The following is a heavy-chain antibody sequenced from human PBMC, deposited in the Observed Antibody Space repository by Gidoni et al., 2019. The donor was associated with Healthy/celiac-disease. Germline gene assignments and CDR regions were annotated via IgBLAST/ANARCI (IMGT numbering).Heavy chain of an antibody. Sequence: QVQLVESGGGVVQPGRSLRVSCAASAITFSSYAMHWVRQAPGKGLEWVAVISYDGSNKYYADPVKGRFTISRDNSKNTLYLQRNSLRAEDTAVYYCARGIAVAGNWFDPWGQGTLVTVSS. D-gene: IGHD6-19*01. CDR3: ARGIAVAGNWFDP. CDR1: AITFSSYA. V-gene: IGHV3-30-3*01. CDR2: ISYDGSNK. J-gene: IGHJ5*02.